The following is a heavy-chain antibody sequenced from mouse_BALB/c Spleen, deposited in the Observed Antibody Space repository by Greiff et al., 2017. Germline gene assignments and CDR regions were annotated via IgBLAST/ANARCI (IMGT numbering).Heavy chain of an antibody. CDR2: ISSGGSYT. J-gene: IGHJ4*01. D-gene: IGHD1-1*01. CDR3: ARGCGSSDYAMDY. V-gene: IGHV5-6*02. CDR1: GFTFSSYG. Sequence: EVMLVESGGDLVKPGGSLKLSCAASGFTFSSYGMSWVRQTPDKRLEWVATISSGGSYTYYPDSVKGRFTISRDNAKNTLYLQMSSLKSEDTAMYYCARGCGSSDYAMDYWGQGTSVTVSS.